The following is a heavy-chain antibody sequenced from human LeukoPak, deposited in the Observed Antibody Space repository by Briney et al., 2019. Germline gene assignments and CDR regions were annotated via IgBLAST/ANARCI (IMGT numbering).Heavy chain of an antibody. CDR2: INPSGGST. V-gene: IGHV1-46*01. J-gene: IGHJ4*02. Sequence: EASVSVSFKASGYTFTIYYMHWVRQAPGQGLEWMGIINPSGGSTSYAQKFQGRVTMTRDTSTSTVYMELSSLRSEDTAVYYCASLGPPNFDYWGQGTLVTVSS. CDR3: ASLGPPNFDY. CDR1: GYTFTIYY.